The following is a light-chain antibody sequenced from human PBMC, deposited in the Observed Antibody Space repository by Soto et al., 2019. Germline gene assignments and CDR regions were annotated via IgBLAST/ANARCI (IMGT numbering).Light chain of an antibody. Sequence: EIVLTQSPGTLSLSPGERATLSCRASQSVSSNYLAWYQQKRGQAPRLLIYGASSRATGIPTRFSGSGSGTGFTLTISRLEPEYLAVYYCQQYDTSPRTFGQGTKVEI. CDR2: GAS. CDR1: QSVSSNY. V-gene: IGKV3-20*01. CDR3: QQYDTSPRT. J-gene: IGKJ1*01.